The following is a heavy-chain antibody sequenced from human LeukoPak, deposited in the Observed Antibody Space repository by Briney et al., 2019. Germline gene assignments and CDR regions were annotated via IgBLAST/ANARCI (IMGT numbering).Heavy chain of an antibody. CDR2: IYHSGST. Sequence: GSLRLSCAASGFSFSDYGMHWVRQPPGKGLEWIGEIYHSGSTNYNPSLKSRVTISVDKSKNQFSLKLSSVTAADTAVYYCASQATVTMFDYWGQGTLVAVSS. D-gene: IGHD4-17*01. V-gene: IGHV4-4*02. CDR1: GFSFSDYG. CDR3: ASQATVTMFDY. J-gene: IGHJ4*02.